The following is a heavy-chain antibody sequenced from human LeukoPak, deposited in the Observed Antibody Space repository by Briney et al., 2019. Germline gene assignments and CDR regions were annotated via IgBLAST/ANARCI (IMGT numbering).Heavy chain of an antibody. V-gene: IGHV1-69*04. Sequence: GASVKVSCKASGGTFSSYAISWVRQAPGQGLEWMGRIIPILGIANYAQKFQGRVTITADKSTSTAYMELSSLRSEDTAVYYCARGTHSGHDYYRYWGQGTLVTVSS. CDR2: IIPILGIA. J-gene: IGHJ4*02. CDR3: ARGTHSGHDYYRY. CDR1: GGTFSSYA. D-gene: IGHD5-12*01.